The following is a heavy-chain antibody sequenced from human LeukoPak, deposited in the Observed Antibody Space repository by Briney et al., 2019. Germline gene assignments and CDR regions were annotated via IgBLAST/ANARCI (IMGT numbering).Heavy chain of an antibody. V-gene: IGHV3-21*01. D-gene: IGHD5-12*01. J-gene: IGHJ3*02. CDR1: GFTVSSNY. CDR3: ARVVATIGAFDI. CDR2: ISSSSSYI. Sequence: PGGSLRLSCAASGFTVSSNYMSWVRQAPGKGLEWVSSISSSSSYIYYADSVKGRFTISRDNAKNSLYLQMNSLRAEDTAVYYCARVVATIGAFDIWGQGTMVTVSS.